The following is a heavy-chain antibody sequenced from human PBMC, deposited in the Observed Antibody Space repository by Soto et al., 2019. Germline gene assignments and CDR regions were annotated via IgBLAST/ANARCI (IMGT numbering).Heavy chain of an antibody. D-gene: IGHD6-19*01. J-gene: IGHJ4*02. CDR2: ISWNSGSI. V-gene: IGHV3-9*01. CDR3: AKEGSGWYSDFDY. CDR1: GFTFDDYA. Sequence: EVQLVESGGGLVQPGRSLRLSCAASGFTFDDYAMHWVRQAPGKGLEWVSGISWNSGSIGYADSVKGRFTISRDNAKNSLYLQMNSLRAEDTALYYCAKEGSGWYSDFDYWGQGTLVTVSS.